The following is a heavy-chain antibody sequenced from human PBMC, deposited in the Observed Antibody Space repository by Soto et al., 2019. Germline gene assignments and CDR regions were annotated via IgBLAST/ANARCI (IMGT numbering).Heavy chain of an antibody. Sequence: GGSLRLSCAASGFIVSGNYMSWVRQAPGKGLEWVSIIYRGGSTYYADSVKGRFTISRDNSKNTLYLQMNSLRADDTGVYYCARGGGLAEDGMDVWGQGTTVTVSS. D-gene: IGHD3-10*01. CDR2: IYRGGST. CDR3: ARGGGLAEDGMDV. CDR1: GFIVSGNY. V-gene: IGHV3-53*01. J-gene: IGHJ6*02.